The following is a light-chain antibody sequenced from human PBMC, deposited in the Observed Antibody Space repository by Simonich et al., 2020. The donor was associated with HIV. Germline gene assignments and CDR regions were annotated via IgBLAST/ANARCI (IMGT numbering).Light chain of an antibody. J-gene: IGLJ3*02. V-gene: IGLV1-47*01. CDR1: RSNIGSNY. CDR2: RNN. Sequence: QSVLTQPPSASGTPGQRVTISCSGSRSNIGSNYVYWYQQLPGTAPKLLIYRNNQQPSGVPDRFSGSKSGTSASLAISGLRSEDEADYYCAAWDDSLSGPVFGGGTKLTVL. CDR3: AAWDDSLSGPV.